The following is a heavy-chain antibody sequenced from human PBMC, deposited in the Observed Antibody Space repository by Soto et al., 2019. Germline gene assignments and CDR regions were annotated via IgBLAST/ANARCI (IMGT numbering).Heavy chain of an antibody. CDR2: ISAYNGNT. V-gene: IGHV1-18*01. CDR1: GYTFTSYG. J-gene: IGHJ4*02. CDR3: ARSGSSGYYLDY. Sequence: QVQLVQSGAEVKEPGASVKVSCKASGYTFTSYGLNWVRQAPGQGLEWMGWISAYNGNTNYAQKFQGRVTMTTDTSRITAYMEVRSLRSDDTAVYSGARSGSSGYYLDYWGQGTLVTVSA. D-gene: IGHD3-22*01.